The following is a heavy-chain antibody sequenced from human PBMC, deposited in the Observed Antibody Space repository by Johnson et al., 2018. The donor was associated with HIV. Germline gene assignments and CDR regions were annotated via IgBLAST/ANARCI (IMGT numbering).Heavy chain of an antibody. V-gene: IGHV3-7*05. J-gene: IGHJ3*02. CDR2: IKQDGSEK. D-gene: IGHD4-23*01. Sequence: VQLVESGGGLVQPGGSLRLSCPASGFTFSSYWMNWVRQAPGKGLEWVANIKQDGSEKYYVDSVKGRFTISRDNAKNSLYLQMNSLRAEDTAVYYCARAPRWFNVFDIWGQGTMVTVSS. CDR3: ARAPRWFNVFDI. CDR1: GFTFSSYW.